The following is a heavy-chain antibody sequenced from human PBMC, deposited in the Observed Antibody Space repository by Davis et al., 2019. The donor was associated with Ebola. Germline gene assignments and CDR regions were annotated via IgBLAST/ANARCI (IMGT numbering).Heavy chain of an antibody. V-gene: IGHV4-30-2*01. CDR1: GGSISSGGYS. CDR2: IYHSGST. Sequence: MPSETLSLTCAVSGGSISSGGYSWSWIRQPPGKGLEWIGYIYHSGSTYYNPSLKSRVTISVDRSKNQFSLKLSSVTAADTAVYYCATTPLLGYCSSTSCYGAFDYWGQGTLVTVSS. J-gene: IGHJ4*02. D-gene: IGHD2-2*01. CDR3: ATTPLLGYCSSTSCYGAFDY.